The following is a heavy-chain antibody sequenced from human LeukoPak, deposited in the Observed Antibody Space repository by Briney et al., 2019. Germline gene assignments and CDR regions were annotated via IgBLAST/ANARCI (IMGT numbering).Heavy chain of an antibody. D-gene: IGHD5-18*01. J-gene: IGHJ4*02. Sequence: PGGSLRLSCAASGFTVSSNYMSWVRRAPGKGLEWVSVIYSGGSTYYADSVKGRFTISRDNSKNTLYLQMNSLRAEDTAVYYCAKGGYSYGLRRYYFDYWGQGTLVTVSS. CDR3: AKGGYSYGLRRYYFDY. V-gene: IGHV3-53*01. CDR2: IYSGGST. CDR1: GFTVSSNY.